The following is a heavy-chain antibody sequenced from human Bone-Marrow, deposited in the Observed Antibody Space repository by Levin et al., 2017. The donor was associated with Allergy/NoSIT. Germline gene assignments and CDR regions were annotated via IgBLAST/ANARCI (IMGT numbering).Heavy chain of an antibody. V-gene: IGHV1-2*02. Sequence: GESLKISCKASGYTFTGYYMHWVRQAPGQGLEWMGWINPNSGGTNYAQKFQGRVTMTRDTSISTAYMELSRLRSDDTAVYYCARGLIVVVVAARRSSRWFDPWGQGTLVTVSS. D-gene: IGHD2-15*01. CDR2: INPNSGGT. CDR1: GYTFTGYY. J-gene: IGHJ5*02. CDR3: ARGLIVVVVAARRSSRWFDP.